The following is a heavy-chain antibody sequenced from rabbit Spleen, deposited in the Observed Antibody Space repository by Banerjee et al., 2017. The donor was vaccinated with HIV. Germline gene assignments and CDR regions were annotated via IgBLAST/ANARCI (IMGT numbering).Heavy chain of an antibody. CDR2: AYAGSSGST. V-gene: IGHV1S40*01. J-gene: IGHJ6*01. CDR1: GFSFNSDYD. Sequence: QSLEESGGDLVKPGASLTLTCKASGFSFNSDYDMCWVRQAPGKGLEWVACAYAGSSGSTYSATWAKGRFTISKTSSTTVTLQMTSLTAADTATYFCARDTGTSFSTYGMDLWGPGTLVTVS. D-gene: IGHD8-1*01. CDR3: ARDTGTSFSTYGMDL.